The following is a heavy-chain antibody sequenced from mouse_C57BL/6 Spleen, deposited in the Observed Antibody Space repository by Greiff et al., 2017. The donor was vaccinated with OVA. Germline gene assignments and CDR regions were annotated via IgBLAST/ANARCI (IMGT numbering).Heavy chain of an antibody. CDR2: ISRGSSTI. Sequence: EVMLVESGGGLVKPGGSLKLSCAASGFTFSDYGMHWVRQAPEQGLEWVAYISRGSSTIYYADSVKGRFTISRDNAKNTLILQMTSLRSEDTAMYYCARRITGTKYFDYWGQGTTLTVSS. D-gene: IGHD4-1*01. J-gene: IGHJ2*01. V-gene: IGHV5-17*01. CDR1: GFTFSDYG. CDR3: ARRITGTKYFDY.